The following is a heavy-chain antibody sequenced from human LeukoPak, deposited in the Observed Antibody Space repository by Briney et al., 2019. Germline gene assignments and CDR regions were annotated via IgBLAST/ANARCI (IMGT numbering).Heavy chain of an antibody. CDR1: GGSIGSGGYS. D-gene: IGHD3/OR15-3a*01. Sequence: SETLSLTCTVSGGSIGSGGYSWSWIRQPPGKGLEWIGYIYHSGSTYYNPSLKSRVTISVDRSKNQFSLKLSSVTAADTAVYYCARLLSGLGCGMDVWGQGTTVTVSS. J-gene: IGHJ6*02. CDR2: IYHSGST. V-gene: IGHV4-30-2*01. CDR3: ARLLSGLGCGMDV.